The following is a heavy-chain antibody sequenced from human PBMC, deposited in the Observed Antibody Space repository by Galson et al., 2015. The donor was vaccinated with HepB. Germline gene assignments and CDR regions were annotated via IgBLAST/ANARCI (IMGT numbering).Heavy chain of an antibody. CDR3: ARPGLAGDAFDI. CDR1: GFTFSSYA. D-gene: IGHD6-19*01. CDR2: ISYDGSNK. V-gene: IGHV3-30-3*01. J-gene: IGHJ3*02. Sequence: SLRLSCAASGFTFSSYAMHWVRQAPGKGLEWVAVISYDGSNKYYADSVKGRFTISRDNSKNTLYLQMNSLRAEDTAVYYCARPGLAGDAFDIWGQGTMVTVSS.